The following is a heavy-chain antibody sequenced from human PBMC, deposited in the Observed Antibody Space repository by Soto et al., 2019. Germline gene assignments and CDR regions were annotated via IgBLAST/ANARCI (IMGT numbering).Heavy chain of an antibody. J-gene: IGHJ6*02. D-gene: IGHD3-10*01. CDR2: IIPSIGTA. CDR1: GGTFSSYA. V-gene: IGHV1-69*12. Sequence: QVQLVQSGAEVKKPGSSVKVSCKASGGTFSSYAINWVRQAPGQGLEWMGGIIPSIGTADNAQKFQGRVTIPADESTSTANMELSSLRSADTAVYYCASNGFGETYYYGMDVWGQGTTVTVSS. CDR3: ASNGFGETYYYGMDV.